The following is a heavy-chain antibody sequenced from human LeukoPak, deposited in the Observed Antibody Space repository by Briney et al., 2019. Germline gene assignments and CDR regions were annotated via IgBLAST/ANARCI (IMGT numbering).Heavy chain of an antibody. Sequence: GGSLRLSCAASGFTFSSYAMHWVRQAPGKGLEWVASIKQDGSEKYYVDSVKGRVAISRDNAKNSLYLQMNSLRAEDTAVYYCARVFGAGYSDYWGQGTLVTVSS. CDR1: GFTFSSYA. J-gene: IGHJ4*02. V-gene: IGHV3-7*01. D-gene: IGHD4/OR15-4a*01. CDR3: ARVFGAGYSDY. CDR2: IKQDGSEK.